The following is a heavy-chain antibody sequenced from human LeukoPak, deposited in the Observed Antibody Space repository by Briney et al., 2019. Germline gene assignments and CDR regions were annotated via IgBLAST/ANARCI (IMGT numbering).Heavy chain of an antibody. D-gene: IGHD6-19*01. CDR2: ISDSGGST. J-gene: IGHJ5*02. CDR3: AKDLSRAVAADWFDP. V-gene: IGHV3-23*01. CDR1: GFTFSNYD. Sequence: PGGSLRLSCAASGFTFSNYDMSWVRQAPGKGLEWVSAISDSGGSTYYADSVRGRFTISRDNSKNTLYLQMTNLRAADTAVYYWAKDLSRAVAADWFDPWDQGSLVTVSS.